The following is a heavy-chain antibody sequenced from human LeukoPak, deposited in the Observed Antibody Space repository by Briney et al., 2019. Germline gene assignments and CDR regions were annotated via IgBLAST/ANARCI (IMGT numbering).Heavy chain of an antibody. Sequence: GRSLRLSCAASGFTFSAFHMQWVRQAPGKGLEWVAVMSYDGTNKYYPDSVKGRFTISRDNSYNTLYLQMDSLTAEDTAVYYCAKESTAYYYYGMHVWGQGTTVTVSS. CDR1: GFTFSAFH. D-gene: IGHD2-21*02. V-gene: IGHV3-30*18. CDR2: MSYDGTNK. CDR3: AKESTAYYYYGMHV. J-gene: IGHJ6*02.